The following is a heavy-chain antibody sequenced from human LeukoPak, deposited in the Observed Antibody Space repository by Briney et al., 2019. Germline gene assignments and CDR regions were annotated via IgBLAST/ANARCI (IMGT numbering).Heavy chain of an antibody. CDR3: TTILTVTSDY. V-gene: IGHV3-15*01. Sequence: AGGSLRLSRAASGFTFSNAWMSWVRQAPGKGLEWVGRIKSKTDGGSTDYAAPVKGRFTISRDDSKNTLYLQMNSPKTEDTAVYYCTTILTVTSDYWGQGTLVTVSS. CDR2: IKSKTDGGST. CDR1: GFTFSNAW. J-gene: IGHJ4*02. D-gene: IGHD4-17*01.